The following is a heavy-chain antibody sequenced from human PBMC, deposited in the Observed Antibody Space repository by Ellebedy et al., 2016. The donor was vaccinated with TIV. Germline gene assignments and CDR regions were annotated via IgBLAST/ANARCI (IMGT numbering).Heavy chain of an antibody. Sequence: SVKVSXKASGGTFSSYAISWVRQAPGQGLEWMGGIIPIFGTANYAQKFQGRVTITADESTSTAYMELSSLRSEDTAVYYCARGGDIVVVTAIPNWFDPWGQGTLVTVSS. CDR2: IIPIFGTA. CDR3: ARGGDIVVVTAIPNWFDP. CDR1: GGTFSSYA. D-gene: IGHD2-21*02. J-gene: IGHJ5*02. V-gene: IGHV1-69*13.